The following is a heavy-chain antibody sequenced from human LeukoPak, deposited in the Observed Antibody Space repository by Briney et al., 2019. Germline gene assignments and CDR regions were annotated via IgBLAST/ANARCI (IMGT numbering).Heavy chain of an antibody. CDR1: GGSFSGYY. D-gene: IGHD6-19*01. CDR2: INHSGST. J-gene: IGHJ4*02. CDR3: ARHPLSGIAVAGRNPDY. Sequence: SETLSLTCAVYGGSFSGYYWSWIRQPPGKGLEWIGEINHSGSTNYNPSLKSRVTISVDTSKNQFSLKLSSVTAADTAVYYCARHPLSGIAVAGRNPDYWGQGTLVTVSS. V-gene: IGHV4-34*01.